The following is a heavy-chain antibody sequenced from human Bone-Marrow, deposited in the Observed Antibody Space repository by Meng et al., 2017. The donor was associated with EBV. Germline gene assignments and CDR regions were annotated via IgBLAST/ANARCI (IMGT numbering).Heavy chain of an antibody. CDR2: INPSGGTT. CDR1: GYTFTSYY. V-gene: IGHV1-46*01. CDR3: ARAIGSSRPNDY. J-gene: IGHJ4*02. D-gene: IGHD6-6*01. Sequence: QVQLGLSGAEGRKPGALMKVSCKASGYTFTSYYIHWVRQAPGQGLEWMGIINPSGGTTTYAQKFQGRVTMTRDTSTSTVYMDLSSLRSEDTAVYYCARAIGSSRPNDYWGQGTLVTVSS.